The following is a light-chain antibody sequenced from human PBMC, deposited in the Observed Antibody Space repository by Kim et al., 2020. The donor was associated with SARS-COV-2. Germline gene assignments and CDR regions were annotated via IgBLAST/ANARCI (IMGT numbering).Light chain of an antibody. V-gene: IGKV3-20*01. J-gene: IGKJ5*01. CDR2: GAS. CDR1: QSVSSRY. CDR3: QQYGSSPPIT. Sequence: PGERAPLPCRASQSVSSRYLAWYQQKPGQAPRLLIYGASSRATGIPDRFSGSGSGTDFTLTISRLEPEDFAVYYCQQYGSSPPITFGQGTRLEIK.